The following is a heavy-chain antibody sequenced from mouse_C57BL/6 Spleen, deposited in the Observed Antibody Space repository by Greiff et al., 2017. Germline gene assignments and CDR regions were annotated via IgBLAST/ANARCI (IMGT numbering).Heavy chain of an antibody. Sequence: DVKLVESGGGLVQPGGSLSLSCAASGFTFTDYYMSWVRQPPGKALEWLGFIRNKANGYTTEYSVSVKGRFTISRDNSQSILYLQMNALRAEDSATYYCARYPFYGRGAMDYWGQGTSVTVSS. CDR1: GFTFTDYY. CDR2: IRNKANGYTT. D-gene: IGHD1-1*01. V-gene: IGHV7-3*01. CDR3: ARYPFYGRGAMDY. J-gene: IGHJ4*01.